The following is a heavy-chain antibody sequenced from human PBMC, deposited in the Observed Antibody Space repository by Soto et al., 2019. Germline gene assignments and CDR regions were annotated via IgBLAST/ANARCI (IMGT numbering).Heavy chain of an antibody. V-gene: IGHV4-31*03. CDR2: IYYSGST. CDR3: ARDEQYIYDSLGHYYYGMDV. CDR1: GGSISSGGYY. J-gene: IGHJ6*02. D-gene: IGHD3-3*01. Sequence: SETLSLTCTVSGGSISSGGYYWSWIRQHPGKGLEWIGYIYYSGSTYYNPSLKSRVTISVDTSKNQFSLKLSSVTAADTAVYYCARDEQYIYDSLGHYYYGMDVWGQGTTVTVSS.